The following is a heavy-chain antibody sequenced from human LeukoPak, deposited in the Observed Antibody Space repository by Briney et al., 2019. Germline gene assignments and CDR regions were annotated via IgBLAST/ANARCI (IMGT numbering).Heavy chain of an antibody. Sequence: GGSLRLSCAASGFTFSSYDMHWVRQATGKGLEWVSAIGTAGDTYYPGSVKGRFTISRENAKNSLYLQMNSLRAEDTAVSYCARDYDFWSGYYTLDYWGQGTLVTVSS. V-gene: IGHV3-13*01. J-gene: IGHJ4*02. D-gene: IGHD3-3*01. CDR1: GFTFSSYD. CDR3: ARDYDFWSGYYTLDY. CDR2: IGTAGDT.